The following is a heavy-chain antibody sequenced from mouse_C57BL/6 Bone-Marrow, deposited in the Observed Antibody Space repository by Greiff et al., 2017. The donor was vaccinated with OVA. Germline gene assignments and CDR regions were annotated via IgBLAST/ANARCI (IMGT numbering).Heavy chain of an antibody. CDR2: IYPGSGST. CDR1: GYTFTSYW. D-gene: IGHD3-2*02. J-gene: IGHJ2*01. CDR3: ARQLRFFHYFDY. Sequence: QVQLQQSGAELVKPGASVKMSCKASGYTFTSYWITWVKQRPGQGLEWIGDIYPGSGSTNYNEKFKSKATLTVDTSSSTAYMQLSSLTSEDSAVYYCARQLRFFHYFDYWGQGTTLTVSS. V-gene: IGHV1-55*01.